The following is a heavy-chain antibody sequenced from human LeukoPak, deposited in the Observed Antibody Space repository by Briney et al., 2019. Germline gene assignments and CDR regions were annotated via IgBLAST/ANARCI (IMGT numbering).Heavy chain of an antibody. Sequence: SVKVSCKASGYTFTNYPMNWVRQAPGQGLEWMGGIIPIFGTANYAQKFQGRVTITADESTSTAYMELSSLRSEDTAVYYCAREGGIIGYSYGHFDYWGQGTLVTVSS. V-gene: IGHV1-69*13. CDR2: IIPIFGTA. CDR3: AREGGIIGYSYGHFDY. J-gene: IGHJ4*02. D-gene: IGHD5-18*01. CDR1: GYTFTNYP.